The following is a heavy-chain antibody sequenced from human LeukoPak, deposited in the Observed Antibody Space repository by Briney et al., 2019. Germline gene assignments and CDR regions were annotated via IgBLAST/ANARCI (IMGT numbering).Heavy chain of an antibody. CDR1: EYSFTIYW. V-gene: IGHV5-51*01. Sequence: GESLKISCKGSEYSFTIYWIGWVRQMPGKGLEWMGVIYPGDSDTRYSPSFQGQVTISADKSIGTAYLQWSSLKASDTAMYYCARQDDGSGSYYNLDYWGQGTLVTVSS. J-gene: IGHJ4*02. CDR3: ARQDDGSGSYYNLDY. D-gene: IGHD3-10*01. CDR2: IYPGDSDT.